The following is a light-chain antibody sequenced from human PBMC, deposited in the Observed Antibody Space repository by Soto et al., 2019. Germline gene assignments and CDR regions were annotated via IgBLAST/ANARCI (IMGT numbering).Light chain of an antibody. CDR1: QSVSSSY. CDR2: GAS. V-gene: IGKV3-20*01. Sequence: EIVLTQSPGTLSLSPGERATLSCRASQSVSSSYLAWYQQKPGQAPRLLIYGASSRATGIPDRFSGSGSGTDFNLNISRMEPEDFSVYDCQQYGSSPPYTFGQGTKMEIK. CDR3: QQYGSSPPYT. J-gene: IGKJ2*01.